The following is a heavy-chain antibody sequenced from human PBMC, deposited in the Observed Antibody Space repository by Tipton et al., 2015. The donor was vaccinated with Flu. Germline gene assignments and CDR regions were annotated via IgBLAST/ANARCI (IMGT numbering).Heavy chain of an antibody. V-gene: IGHV3-30*02. CDR2: VRFDGSTE. D-gene: IGHD1-1*01. CDR1: GFTFSTFG. Sequence: SLRLSCAASGFTFSTFGMHWVRQSPGKGLEWVAFVRFDGSTEYYADSVKGRFTISRDNSKNILYLQMNSLRLEDTAMYYCSTPTANFDLWGRGTLVIVSS. J-gene: IGHJ2*01. CDR3: STPTANFDL.